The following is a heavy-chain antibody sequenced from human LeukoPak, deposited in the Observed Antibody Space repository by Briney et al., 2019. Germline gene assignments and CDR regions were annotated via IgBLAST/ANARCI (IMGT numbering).Heavy chain of an antibody. CDR1: GYSFTSYW. J-gene: IGHJ4*02. V-gene: IGHV5-51*01. CDR3: ARLQEGRGYCYEYYFDY. CDR2: IYPGDSDT. D-gene: IGHD3-22*01. Sequence: GESLKISCKGSGYSFTSYWIGWVRQMPGKGLEWMGIIYPGDSDTRYSPSFRGQVTSSADKSISTAYLQWSSLKASDTAMYYCARLQEGRGYCYEYYFDYWGQGTLVTVSS.